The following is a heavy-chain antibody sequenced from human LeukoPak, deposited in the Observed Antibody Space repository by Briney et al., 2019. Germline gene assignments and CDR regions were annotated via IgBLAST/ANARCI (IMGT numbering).Heavy chain of an antibody. J-gene: IGHJ1*01. CDR2: ISWNSGSI. CDR3: ARDWSAMAGKGYLQH. Sequence: PGRSLRLSCAASGFSFDEYAMHWVRQAPGKGLEWVSGISWNSGSIGYVDSVKGRFTISRDNAKNSLYLQMNGLKPEDTALYYCARDWSAMAGKGYLQHWGQGTLVSVSS. D-gene: IGHD6-19*01. CDR1: GFSFDEYA. V-gene: IGHV3-9*01.